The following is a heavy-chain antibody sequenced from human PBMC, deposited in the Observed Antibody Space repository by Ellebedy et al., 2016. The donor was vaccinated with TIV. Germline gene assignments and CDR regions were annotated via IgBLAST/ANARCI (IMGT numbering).Heavy chain of an antibody. V-gene: IGHV3-74*03. D-gene: IGHD4-11*01. J-gene: IGHJ4*02. CDR1: GFTFSDYW. CDR2: INKDGGTT. Sequence: GESLKISXAASGFTFSDYWMHWVRQAPGKGLVWVSLINKDGGTTMYADSVKGRFTISRDNAKNTLYLQMNSLRAEDTAVYYCARDSASHLRFSYTDYWGRGTLIAVSS. CDR3: ARDSASHLRFSYTDY.